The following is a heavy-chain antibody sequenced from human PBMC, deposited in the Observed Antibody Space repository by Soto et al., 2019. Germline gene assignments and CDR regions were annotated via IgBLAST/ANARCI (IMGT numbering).Heavy chain of an antibody. V-gene: IGHV1-2*04. Sequence: ASVKVSCKASGYTFTGYYMHWVRQAPGQGLEWMGWINPNSGGTNYAQKFQGWVTMTRDTSISTAYMELSRLRSDDTAVYYCATDQTTRGFGLTYYRVLTGLRGVRNPWGQGTLVTVSS. CDR2: INPNSGGT. CDR1: GYTFTGYY. CDR3: ATDQTTRGFGLTYYRVLTGLRGVRNP. J-gene: IGHJ5*02. D-gene: IGHD3-9*01.